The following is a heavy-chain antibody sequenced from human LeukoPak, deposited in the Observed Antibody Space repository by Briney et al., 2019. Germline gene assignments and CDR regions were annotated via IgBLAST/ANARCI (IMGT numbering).Heavy chain of an antibody. J-gene: IGHJ4*02. D-gene: IGHD3-16*01. CDR1: GFTFSSYG. Sequence: GGSLRLSCAPSGFTFSSYGMHWVRQAPGKGLEWVAAISSDGTNKLYADSVEGRFTISRDHSKNTLYLQMNSLRPEDTSMYYCAKEDFRGSYFDYWGQGTLVTVSS. V-gene: IGHV3-30*18. CDR3: AKEDFRGSYFDY. CDR2: ISSDGTNK.